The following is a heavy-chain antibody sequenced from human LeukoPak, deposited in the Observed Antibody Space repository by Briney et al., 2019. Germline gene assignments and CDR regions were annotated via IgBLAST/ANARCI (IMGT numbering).Heavy chain of an antibody. D-gene: IGHD1-26*01. CDR3: ARAPLSGNSYSGSYYPDY. CDR2: IAHDGRNT. J-gene: IGHJ4*02. Sequence: GGSLRLSCAASGFTFSSYTIHWVRQAPGKGLEWVAVIAHDGRNTYYADSVKGRFTISRDNSKNTLYLQMHSLRAEDTAVYYCARAPLSGNSYSGSYYPDYWGQGTLVTVSS. V-gene: IGHV3-30*04. CDR1: GFTFSSYT.